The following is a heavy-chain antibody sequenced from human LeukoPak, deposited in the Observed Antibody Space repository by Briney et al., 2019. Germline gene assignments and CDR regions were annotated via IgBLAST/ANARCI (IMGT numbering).Heavy chain of an antibody. D-gene: IGHD3-10*01. V-gene: IGHV3-53*05. Sequence: GGSLRLSCAASGFTVSDNYMSWVRQAPGKGLEWVSVIYRDGGTYYADSVKGRFTISRDNSKNTLFLQMNSLRAEDTAVYYCARGLYYYGSALDYWGQGTLVTVSS. CDR3: ARGLYYYGSALDY. CDR1: GFTVSDNY. CDR2: IYRDGGT. J-gene: IGHJ4*02.